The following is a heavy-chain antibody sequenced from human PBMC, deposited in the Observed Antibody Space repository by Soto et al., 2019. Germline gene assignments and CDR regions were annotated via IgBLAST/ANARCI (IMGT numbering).Heavy chain of an antibody. CDR1: GVSISSGCYY. CDR3: ARFIWSTNNWFDP. D-gene: IGHD3-10*01. CDR2: IYYSGIT. Sequence: TLSLTCPVSGVSISSGCYYWSWIRQHPGKGLEWIGYIYYSGITYYNPSLKSRVTISVDTSKNQFSLKLSSVTAADTAVYYCARFIWSTNNWFDPWGQGTLVTVSS. J-gene: IGHJ5*02. V-gene: IGHV4-31*03.